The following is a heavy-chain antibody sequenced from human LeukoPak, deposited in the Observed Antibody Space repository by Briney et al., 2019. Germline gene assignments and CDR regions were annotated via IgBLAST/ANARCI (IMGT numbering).Heavy chain of an antibody. J-gene: IGHJ3*02. CDR1: GGSISSYY. D-gene: IGHD3-10*01. Sequence: SETLSLTCTVSGGSISSYYWSWIRQPPGKGLEWIGYIYHSGSTNYNPSLKSRATISEDTSKNQFSLQLNSVTPDDTAVYYCASASDPGGDSFDIWGQGTMVTVSS. CDR2: IYHSGST. CDR3: ASASDPGGDSFDI. V-gene: IGHV4-59*08.